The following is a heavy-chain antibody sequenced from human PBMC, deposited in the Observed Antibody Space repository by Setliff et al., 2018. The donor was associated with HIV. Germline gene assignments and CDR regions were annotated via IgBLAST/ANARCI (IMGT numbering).Heavy chain of an antibody. V-gene: IGHV1-69*05. J-gene: IGHJ4*02. Sequence: SVKVSCKASGGTFSSYAISWVRQAPGQGLEWMGGIIPIFGTANYAQKFQGRVTITTDESTSTAYMELSSLRSEDTAVYYCACGKVGYCTNGVCHRLFDYWGQGTLVTVSS. D-gene: IGHD2-8*01. CDR2: IIPIFGTA. CDR3: ACGKVGYCTNGVCHRLFDY. CDR1: GGTFSSYA.